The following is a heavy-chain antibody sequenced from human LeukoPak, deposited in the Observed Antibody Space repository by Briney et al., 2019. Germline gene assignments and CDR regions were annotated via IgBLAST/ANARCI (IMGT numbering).Heavy chain of an antibody. CDR1: GFTFSSYG. CDR2: IWYDGSNK. J-gene: IGHJ4*02. D-gene: IGHD2/OR15-2a*01. CDR3: ARDEATTAGRSFDY. V-gene: IGHV3-33*01. Sequence: GGSLRLSCAASGFTFSSYGMHWVRQAPGKGLEWVAVIWYDGSNKYYADSVKGRSTISRDNSKNTLYLQMNSLRAEDTAVYYCARDEATTAGRSFDYWGQGTLVTVSS.